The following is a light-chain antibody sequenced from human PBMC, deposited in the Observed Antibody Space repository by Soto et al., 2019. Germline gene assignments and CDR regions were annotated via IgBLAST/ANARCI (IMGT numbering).Light chain of an antibody. Sequence: QSALTQPASVSGSPGQSITIPCTGTSSDIGGYNYVSWYQQLPGKVPKLIIYDVSNRPSGVSDRFSGSKSGNAASLTISGLQAEDEADYYCSSYTSTSTLDVFGTGTKLTVL. CDR2: DVS. J-gene: IGLJ1*01. CDR1: SSDIGGYNY. V-gene: IGLV2-14*03. CDR3: SSYTSTSTLDV.